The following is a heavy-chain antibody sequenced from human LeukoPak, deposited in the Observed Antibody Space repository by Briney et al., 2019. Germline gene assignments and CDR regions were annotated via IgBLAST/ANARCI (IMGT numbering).Heavy chain of an antibody. Sequence: SVKVSCKPSGGTFRSYAISWVRQAPGQGLEWLGRIIPLVGVNDYAQRFQGRLTISADKSTTTVYMELSSLRSDDAAVYYCARELMGTTAFHMWGQGAAVTVSS. CDR3: ARELMGTTAFHM. D-gene: IGHD1-14*01. CDR2: IIPLVGVN. J-gene: IGHJ3*02. V-gene: IGHV1-69*04. CDR1: GGTFRSYA.